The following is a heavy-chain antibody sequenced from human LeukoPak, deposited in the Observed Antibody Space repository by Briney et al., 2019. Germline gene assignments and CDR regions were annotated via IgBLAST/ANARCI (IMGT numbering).Heavy chain of an antibody. CDR1: GGSLTGYY. CDR3: ERPILHPLRWFDP. CDR2: IAHSGST. D-gene: IGHD2/OR15-2a*01. Sequence: RSETLSPTYALDGGSLTGYYWRSSRQPPGKGLESLGEIAHSGSTNYNPPLMSRAPISVDSSKNQFSLKLSSVTAADTAVYYCERPILHPLRWFDPWGQGTLVTVSS. V-gene: IGHV4-34*01. J-gene: IGHJ5*02.